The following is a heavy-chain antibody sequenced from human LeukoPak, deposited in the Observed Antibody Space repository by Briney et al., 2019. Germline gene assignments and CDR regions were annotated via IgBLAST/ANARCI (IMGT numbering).Heavy chain of an antibody. D-gene: IGHD6-6*01. CDR2: TYYRSKWYN. CDR1: GDSVSSNSAA. CDR3: ARDEYSSSSGRGAFDY. J-gene: IGHJ4*02. Sequence: SQTLSLTCAISGDSVSSNSAAWNWIRQSPSRGLEWLGRTYYRSKWYNDYAVSVKSRITINPDTSKNQFSLQLNSVTPEDTAVYYCARDEYSSSSGRGAFDYWGQGTLVTVSS. V-gene: IGHV6-1*01.